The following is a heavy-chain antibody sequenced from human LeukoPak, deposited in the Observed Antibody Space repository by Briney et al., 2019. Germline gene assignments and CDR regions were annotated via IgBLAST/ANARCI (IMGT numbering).Heavy chain of an antibody. CDR3: ARHGYYGSGTYTWFDP. CDR1: GGSISSSSYY. CDR2: IYNSGST. J-gene: IGHJ5*02. V-gene: IGHV4-61*05. D-gene: IGHD3-10*01. Sequence: SETLSLTCTVSGGSISSSSYYWSWIRQPPGKGLEWIGYIYNSGSTNYNPSLKSRVTLSVDTSKNQFSLKLSSVTAADTAVYYCARHGYYGSGTYTWFDPWGQGTLVTVSS.